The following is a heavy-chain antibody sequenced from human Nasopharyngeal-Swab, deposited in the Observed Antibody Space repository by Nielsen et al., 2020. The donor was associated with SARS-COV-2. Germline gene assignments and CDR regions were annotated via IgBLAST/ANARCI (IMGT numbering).Heavy chain of an antibody. V-gene: IGHV4-39*07. J-gene: IGHJ5*01. Sequence: GSLRLSCSVSGASISNRTYYWGWIRRSPQKGLEWIGTVSYSGPANYNPSLNSRVTRSVDTSKTQFSLRLSSVTAADTAVYFCARRGNSYGGNWFDSWGLGSLVVVSS. CDR1: GASISNRTYY. CDR3: ARRGNSYGGNWFDS. D-gene: IGHD2/OR15-2a*01. CDR2: VSYSGPA.